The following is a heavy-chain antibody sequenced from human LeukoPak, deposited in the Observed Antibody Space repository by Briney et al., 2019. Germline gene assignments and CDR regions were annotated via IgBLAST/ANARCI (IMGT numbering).Heavy chain of an antibody. CDR3: ARGFWDY. J-gene: IGHJ4*02. CDR1: GYTFISYG. D-gene: IGHD3-3*01. V-gene: IGHV7-4-1*02. Sequence: GASVKVSCKASGYTFISYGMSWVRQAPGQGLEWMGWINTNTGNPTYAQGFTGRFVFSLDTSVSTAYLQINGLKPDDTAVYFCARGFWDYWGQGTLVTVSS. CDR2: INTNTGNP.